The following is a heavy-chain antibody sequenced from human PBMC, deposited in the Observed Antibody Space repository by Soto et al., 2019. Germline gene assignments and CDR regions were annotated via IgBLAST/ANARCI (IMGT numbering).Heavy chain of an antibody. CDR2: INPSSGAT. CDR3: AREYQVSGGYYGLDV. J-gene: IGHJ6*02. D-gene: IGHD2-2*01. V-gene: IGHV1-2*04. CDR1: GYTFTNYY. Sequence: ASVKVSCKASGYTFTNYYIHWVRQAPGQGPEWMGWINPSSGATNSAQKFQDWVTMTRDTSIRTAYMELSRLKSDDTAVYYCAREYQVSGGYYGLDVWGQGTTVTVS.